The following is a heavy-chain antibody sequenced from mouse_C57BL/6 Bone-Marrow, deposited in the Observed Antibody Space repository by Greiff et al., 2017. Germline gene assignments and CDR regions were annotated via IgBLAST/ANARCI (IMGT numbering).Heavy chain of an antibody. D-gene: IGHD1-1*01. Sequence: VQLKQPGAELVKPGASVKLSCKASGYTFTSYWMHWVKQRPGRGLEWIGRIDPNSGGTKYNEKFKSKATLTVDKPSSTAYMQRSSLTSEDSAVYYCATITTVVRWGAMDYWGQGTSVTVSS. V-gene: IGHV1-72*01. CDR3: ATITTVVRWGAMDY. CDR1: GYTFTSYW. J-gene: IGHJ4*01. CDR2: IDPNSGGT.